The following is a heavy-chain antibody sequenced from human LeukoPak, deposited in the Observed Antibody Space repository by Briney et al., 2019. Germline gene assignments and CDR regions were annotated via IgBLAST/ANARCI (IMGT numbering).Heavy chain of an antibody. CDR1: GFTFDDYA. D-gene: IGHD6-19*01. CDR2: ISWNSGSI. J-gene: IGHJ4*02. CDR3: AKDISTRTWLALFDY. Sequence: GGSLRVSCAASGFTFDDYAMHWVRQAPGKGLEWVSGISWNSGSIGYADSVKGRFTISRDNAKNSLYLQMNSLRAEDTALYYCAKDISTRTWLALFDYWGQGTLVTVSS. V-gene: IGHV3-9*01.